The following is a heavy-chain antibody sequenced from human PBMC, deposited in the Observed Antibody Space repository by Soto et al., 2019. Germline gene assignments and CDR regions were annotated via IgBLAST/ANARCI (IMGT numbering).Heavy chain of an antibody. CDR2: INSDGSST. V-gene: IGHV3-74*01. CDR1: GFTFSSYW. J-gene: IGHJ5*02. D-gene: IGHD6-13*01. Sequence: EVQLVKSGGGLVQPGGSLRLSCAASGFTFSSYWMQWVRQAPGKGLVWVSRINSDGSSTNYADSVKGRFTISRDNAKNTLYLQMNSLRAEDTAVYYCARDLRFSSSWFLIGWFDPWGQGTLVTVSS. CDR3: ARDLRFSSSWFLIGWFDP.